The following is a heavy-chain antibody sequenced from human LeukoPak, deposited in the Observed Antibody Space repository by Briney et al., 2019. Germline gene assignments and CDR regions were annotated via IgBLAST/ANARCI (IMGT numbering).Heavy chain of an antibody. CDR1: GYSISDYY. CDR2: IYHSERT. D-gene: IGHD3-22*01. CDR3: AWKYYYDTSGYFYVDS. V-gene: IGHV4-38-2*02. J-gene: IGHJ4*02. Sequence: SETLSLTCTASGYSISDYYWGWIRQPPGKGLEWIGSIYHSERTYYNPSLKSRVTISGDTSRNQFSLKLSSVTAADTAVYYCAWKYYYDTSGYFYVDSWGQGTLVTVSS.